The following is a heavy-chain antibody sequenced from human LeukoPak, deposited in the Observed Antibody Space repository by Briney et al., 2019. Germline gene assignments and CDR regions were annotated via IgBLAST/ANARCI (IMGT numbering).Heavy chain of an antibody. V-gene: IGHV3-30*02. CDR1: GFTFSSYS. Sequence: GGSLRLSCAASGFTFSSYSMNWVRQAPGKGLEWVAFIRYDGSNKYYADSVKGRFTISRDNSKNTLYLQMNSLRAEDTAVYYCAKDPTSYHYDSSVDYWGQGTLVTVFS. CDR3: AKDPTSYHYDSSVDY. CDR2: IRYDGSNK. J-gene: IGHJ4*02. D-gene: IGHD3-22*01.